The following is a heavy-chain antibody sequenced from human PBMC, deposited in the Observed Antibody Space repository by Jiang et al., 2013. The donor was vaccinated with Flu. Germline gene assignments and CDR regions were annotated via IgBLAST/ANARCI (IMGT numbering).Heavy chain of an antibody. J-gene: IGHJ6*04. CDR1: GGSISSYY. CDR2: IYYSGST. D-gene: IGHD6-19*01. Sequence: GSGLVKPSETLSLTCTVSGGSISSYYWSWIRQPPGKGLEWIGYIYYSGSTNYNPSLKSRVTISVDTSKNQFSLKLSSVTAADTAVYYCARDRWLASDYYYGMDVVGQRDHGHRLL. V-gene: IGHV4-59*01. CDR3: ARDRWLASDYYYGMDV.